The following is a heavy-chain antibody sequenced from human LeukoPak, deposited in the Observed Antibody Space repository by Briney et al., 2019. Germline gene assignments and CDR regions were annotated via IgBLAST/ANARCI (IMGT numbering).Heavy chain of an antibody. D-gene: IGHD6-13*01. Sequence: GGSLRLSCAGSGFTVTSNYMSWVRRAPGKGLEWVSVIYTGGSTYYADSVKGRFTISRDNSKNTVYLQMNSLRAEDTAVYYCAKSPGYSSSFDYWGQGTLVSVSS. J-gene: IGHJ4*02. CDR3: AKSPGYSSSFDY. V-gene: IGHV3-66*01. CDR1: GFTVTSNY. CDR2: IYTGGST.